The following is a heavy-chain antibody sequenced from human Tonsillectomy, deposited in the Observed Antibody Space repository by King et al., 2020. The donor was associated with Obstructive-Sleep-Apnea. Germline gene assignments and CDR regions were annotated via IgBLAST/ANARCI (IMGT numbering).Heavy chain of an antibody. CDR2: IYSVGTT. V-gene: IGHV3-66*01. J-gene: IGHJ2*01. CDR1: GFTDSNNY. CDR3: ARAPFIWTDYDQSWYFDL. Sequence: VQLVESGGGLVQSGGSLRLSCAVSGFTDSNNYMSWVLQAPGKGLDWVSVIYSVGTTYYADSLKGRFTSSRDNSKNTLYLQMKRLRAEDTAVYYCARAPFIWTDYDQSWYFDLWGRGTLVTVSS. D-gene: IGHD3/OR15-3a*01.